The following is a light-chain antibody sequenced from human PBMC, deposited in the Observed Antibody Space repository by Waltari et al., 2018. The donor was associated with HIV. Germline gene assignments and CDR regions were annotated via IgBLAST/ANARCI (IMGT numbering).Light chain of an antibody. CDR1: QSITTH. Sequence: DIQVAQSPSSLSASVGDTVTITCRASQSITTHLEWYQHKPGKAPKVLIYGASRWQTGVPPRFRGSGSGTDFTLTISSLQTEDFAAYYCQQNDSNPHSFGQGTRVQIK. V-gene: IGKV1-39*01. CDR2: GAS. J-gene: IGKJ2*03. CDR3: QQNDSNPHS.